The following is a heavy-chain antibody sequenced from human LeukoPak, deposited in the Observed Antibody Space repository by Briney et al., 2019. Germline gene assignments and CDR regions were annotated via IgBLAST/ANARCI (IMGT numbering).Heavy chain of an antibody. V-gene: IGHV3-49*04. J-gene: IGHJ4*02. D-gene: IGHD3-16*01. CDR1: GFTFGDYA. CDR2: IRSNFYGGTT. Sequence: PGRSLRLSCTASGFTFGDYAMSWVRQAPGKGLEWVCFIRSNFYGGTTDYAASVKGRFTISRDGSKSIAYLQMNSLKTEDTAVYYCTRGGGGDPVDYWGEGALVTVSS. CDR3: TRGGGGDPVDY.